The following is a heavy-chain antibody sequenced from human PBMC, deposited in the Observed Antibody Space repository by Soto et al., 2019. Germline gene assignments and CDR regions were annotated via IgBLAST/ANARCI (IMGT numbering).Heavy chain of an antibody. J-gene: IGHJ6*02. CDR1: GFMFRSYA. CDR3: ANTIFGIPQFGMDV. CDR2: ISDSGEST. V-gene: IGHV3-23*01. D-gene: IGHD3-3*01. Sequence: EVQLLESGGDLVQPGGSLRLSCVASGFMFRSYAMSWVRQAPGKGLEWVSGISDSGESTYYADSVKGRFTISRDDSKNTLYLQMNSLRAEDTALYYCANTIFGIPQFGMDVWGQGTTVTVS.